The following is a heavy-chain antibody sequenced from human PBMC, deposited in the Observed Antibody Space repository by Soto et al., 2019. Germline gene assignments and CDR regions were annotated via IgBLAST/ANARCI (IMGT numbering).Heavy chain of an antibody. J-gene: IGHJ6*03. CDR2: IWYDGSNK. CDR1: GFTFSSYG. Sequence: PGGSLRLSCAASGFTFSSYGMHWVRQAPGKGLEWVAVIWYDGSNKYYADSVKGRFTISRDNSKNTLYLQMNSLRAEDTAVYYCARDFRFGRSYYYYYMDVWGKGTTVTVSS. V-gene: IGHV3-33*01. CDR3: ARDFRFGRSYYYYYMDV. D-gene: IGHD3-10*01.